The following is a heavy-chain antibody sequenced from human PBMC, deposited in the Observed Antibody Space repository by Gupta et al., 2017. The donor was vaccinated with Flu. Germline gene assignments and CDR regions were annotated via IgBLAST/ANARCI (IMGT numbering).Heavy chain of an antibody. D-gene: IGHD3-3*01. CDR2: IIHIFGTA. CDR3: ARGNQVLRLLEWLHAGLDYYGMDV. J-gene: IGHJ6*02. Sequence: PGKGLEWMGGIIHIFGTANYAQKCQGRVTITADKSTSTADMELSSLRSEDTAVYDCARGNQVLRLLEWLHAGLDYYGMDVWGQGTTVTGSS. V-gene: IGHV1-69*06.